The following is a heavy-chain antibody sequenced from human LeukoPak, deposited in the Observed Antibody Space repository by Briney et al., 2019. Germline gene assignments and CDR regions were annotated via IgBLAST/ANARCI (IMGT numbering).Heavy chain of an antibody. CDR2: INSDGSST. CDR1: GFTSSSYW. CDR3: ARAEYSSGWYFYYFDY. V-gene: IGHV3-74*01. Sequence: PGGSLRLSCAASGFTSSSYWMHWFRQAPGKGLVWVSRINSDGSSTSYADSVKGRFTISRDNAKNTLYLQMNSLRAEDTAVYYCARAEYSSGWYFYYFDYWGQGTLVTVSS. J-gene: IGHJ4*02. D-gene: IGHD6-19*01.